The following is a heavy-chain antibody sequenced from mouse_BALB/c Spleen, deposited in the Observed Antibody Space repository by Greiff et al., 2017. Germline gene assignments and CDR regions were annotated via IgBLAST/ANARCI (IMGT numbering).Heavy chain of an antibody. V-gene: IGHV14-4*02. CDR3: NAGDGDSGGYY. J-gene: IGHJ2*01. CDR1: GSNIKDYY. D-gene: IGHD1-1*02. Sequence: VQLQQSGAELVRSGASVKLSCTASGSNIKDYYMHWVKQRPEQGLEWIGWIDPENGDTEYAPKFQGKATMTADTSSNTAYLQLSSLTSEDTAVYYCNAGDGDSGGYYWGQGTTRTVSS. CDR2: IDPENGDT.